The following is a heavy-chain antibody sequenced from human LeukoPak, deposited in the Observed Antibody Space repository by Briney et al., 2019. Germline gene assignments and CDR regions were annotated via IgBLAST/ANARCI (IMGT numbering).Heavy chain of an antibody. J-gene: IGHJ4*02. CDR1: GGSFSGYY. V-gene: IGHV4-34*01. Sequence: SETLSLTCAVYGGSFSGYYWSWIRQPPGKGLEWIGEINHSGSTNYNPSLKSRVTISVDTSKNQFSLKLSSVTAADTAVYYCARGKGIAAAGSYYFDYWGQGTLVTVSS. D-gene: IGHD6-13*01. CDR2: INHSGST. CDR3: ARGKGIAAAGSYYFDY.